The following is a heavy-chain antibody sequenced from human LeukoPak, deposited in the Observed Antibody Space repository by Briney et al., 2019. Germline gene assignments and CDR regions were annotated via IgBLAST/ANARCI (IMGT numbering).Heavy chain of an antibody. V-gene: IGHV4-59*01. D-gene: IGHD3-10*01. CDR2: IYYSGST. J-gene: IGHJ6*03. Sequence: SETLSLTCTVSGGSISSYYWSWIRQPPGKGLEWIGYIYYSGSTNYNPSLKSRVTISVDTSKNQFSLKLSSVTAADTAVYYCARCVSHHYGSGSYYPSYYYYYMDVWGKGTTVTVSS. CDR3: ARCVSHHYGSGSYYPSYYYYYMDV. CDR1: GGSISSYY.